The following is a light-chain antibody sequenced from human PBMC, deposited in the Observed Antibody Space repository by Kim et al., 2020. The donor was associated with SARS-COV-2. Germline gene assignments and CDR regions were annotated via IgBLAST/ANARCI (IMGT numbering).Light chain of an antibody. Sequence: SVFPGQTATSTCSGDKLGDKYSSWYQQKPGQSPVLLIYQDNKRPSGIPERFSGSNSGNTATLTISGTQTMDEADYYCQAWDSSTWVFGGGTQLTVL. CDR2: QDN. CDR3: QAWDSSTWV. CDR1: KLGDKY. J-gene: IGLJ3*02. V-gene: IGLV3-1*01.